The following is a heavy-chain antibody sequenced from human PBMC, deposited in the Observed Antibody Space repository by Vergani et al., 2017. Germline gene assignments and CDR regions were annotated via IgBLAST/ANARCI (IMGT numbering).Heavy chain of an antibody. CDR3: ARPLGYCSSTSCSWYFDL. D-gene: IGHD2-2*01. V-gene: IGHV4-39*01. CDR1: GGSISSSSYY. Sequence: QLQLQESGPGLVKPSETLSLTCTVSGGSISSSSYYWGWIRQPPGKGLEWIVSIYYSGSTYYNPSLKSRVTISVDTSKNQFSLKLSSVTAADTAVYYCARPLGYCSSTSCSWYFDLWGRGTLVTVSS. J-gene: IGHJ2*01. CDR2: IYYSGST.